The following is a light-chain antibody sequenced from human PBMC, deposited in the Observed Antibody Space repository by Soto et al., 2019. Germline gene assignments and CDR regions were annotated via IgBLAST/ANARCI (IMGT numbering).Light chain of an antibody. CDR2: GNS. V-gene: IGLV1-40*01. CDR3: QSYDSSLSEGV. J-gene: IGLJ2*01. CDR1: SSNIGAGYD. Sequence: QSVLTQPPSVSGAPGQRVTISCTGSSSNIGAGYDVHWYQQLPGTAPKLLIYGNSNRPSGVPDRFSGSKSGTSAPLAISGLQTDDEADYYCQSYDSSLSEGVFGGGTQLTVL.